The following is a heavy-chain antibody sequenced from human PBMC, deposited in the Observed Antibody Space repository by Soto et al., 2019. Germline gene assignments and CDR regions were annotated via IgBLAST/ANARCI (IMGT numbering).Heavy chain of an antibody. CDR2: XSAHNGNT. J-gene: IGHJ4*02. V-gene: IGHV1-18*01. CDR1: GYTFTSYG. CDR3: XXXXXGXY. Sequence: QVHLVQSGAEVKKPGASVKVSCKASGYTFTSYGITWVRQAPGKGLAWLGWXSAHNGNTDYAQKLQGRVIVTRDTXXXXXXXXXXXXXXXXXXXXXXXXXXXGXYWGQGALVTVSS.